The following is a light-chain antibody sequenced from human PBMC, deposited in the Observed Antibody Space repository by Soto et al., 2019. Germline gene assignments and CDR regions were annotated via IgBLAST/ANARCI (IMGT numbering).Light chain of an antibody. J-gene: IGLJ3*02. Sequence: QSVLTQPPSASGTPGQRVTISCSGSHSNIGSNTVNWYQQFPGTAPRLLVYSNNQRPSGVPDRFSGAKSGTSASLAINGLQAEDEAHYYCQSYDNSLSGSWVFGGGTKLTVL. CDR2: SNN. CDR3: QSYDNSLSGSWV. CDR1: HSNIGSNT. V-gene: IGLV1-44*01.